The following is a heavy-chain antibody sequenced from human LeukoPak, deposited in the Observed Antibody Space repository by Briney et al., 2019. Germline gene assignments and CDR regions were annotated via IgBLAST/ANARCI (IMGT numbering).Heavy chain of an antibody. CDR2: ISWNSGDI. CDR1: GFTFDDSA. Sequence: PGGSLRLSCVASGFTFDDSAMHWVRQAPGKGLEWVSGISWNSGDIGYADSVKGRFTISRDNAKNSLYLQMTSLRAEDTALYYCVKVSGYSYGFFDYWGQGILVTVPS. D-gene: IGHD5-18*01. CDR3: VKVSGYSYGFFDY. J-gene: IGHJ4*02. V-gene: IGHV3-9*01.